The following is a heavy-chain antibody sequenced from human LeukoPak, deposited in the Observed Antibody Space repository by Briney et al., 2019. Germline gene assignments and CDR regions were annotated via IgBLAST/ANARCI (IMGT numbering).Heavy chain of an antibody. CDR3: ARIYGDHNY. Sequence: SETLSLTCTVSGGSISSYFWSWIRQPPGKGLEWIGSIYSSGSTYYHPSVKSRVTISIDPSKNQFSLKLSSVTAADAAVYYCARIYGDHNYWGQGTLVTVSS. CDR2: IYSSGST. J-gene: IGHJ4*02. D-gene: IGHD4-17*01. CDR1: GGSISSYF. V-gene: IGHV4-59*05.